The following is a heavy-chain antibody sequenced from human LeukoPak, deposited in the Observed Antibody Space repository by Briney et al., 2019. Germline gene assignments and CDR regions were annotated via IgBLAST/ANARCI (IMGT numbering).Heavy chain of an antibody. CDR3: ARDFRRGSGSYPPNY. D-gene: IGHD3-10*01. V-gene: IGHV1-18*01. Sequence: ASVKVSCKASGYTFTSYGISWVRQAPGQGLEWMGWISAYNGNTNYAQKLQGRVTMTTDTSTSTAYMELRSLRSDDTAVYYCARDFRRGSGSYPPNYWGQGTLVTVSS. CDR2: ISAYNGNT. CDR1: GYTFTSYG. J-gene: IGHJ4*02.